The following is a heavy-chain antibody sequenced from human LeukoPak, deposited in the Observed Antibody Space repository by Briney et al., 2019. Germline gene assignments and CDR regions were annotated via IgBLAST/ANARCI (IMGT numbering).Heavy chain of an antibody. J-gene: IGHJ4*02. D-gene: IGHD3-9*01. CDR2: LYYSGSI. Sequence: SETLSLTCTVSGGSISSSSYYWGWIRQPPGKGLEWIGTLYYSGSIYYNPSLKSRVTISVDTSKNEFSLKLSSVTAADTAVYYCARAPILTGYYCPDYWGQGTLVTVSS. V-gene: IGHV4-39*07. CDR1: GGSISSSSYY. CDR3: ARAPILTGYYCPDY.